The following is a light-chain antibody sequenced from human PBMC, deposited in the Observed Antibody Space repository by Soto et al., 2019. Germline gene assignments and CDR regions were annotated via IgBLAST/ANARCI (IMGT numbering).Light chain of an antibody. CDR3: KHPDRITGT. CDR2: YAS. Sequence: DCDSITSQTSQDINNFLNWYLQKPGKPPQVRIYYASTLESGVQSRFSGSGSETDFTQAFSRLLPDDLVTYSSKHPDRITGTSRQGTKVDIK. J-gene: IGKJ1*01. V-gene: IGKV1-39*01. CDR1: QDINNF.